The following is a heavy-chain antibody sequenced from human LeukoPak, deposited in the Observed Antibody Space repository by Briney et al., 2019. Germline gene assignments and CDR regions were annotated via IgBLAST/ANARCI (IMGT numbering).Heavy chain of an antibody. CDR2: IYYSGST. D-gene: IGHD6-13*01. CDR3: ARTYSSNWYSGFDP. Sequence: SETLSLTCTVSGGSISSYYWSRIRQPPGKGLEWIGHIYYSGSTNYNPSLKSRVTISVDTSKNQFSLKLTSVTAADTAMYYCARTYSSNWYSGFDPWGQGTLVTVSS. J-gene: IGHJ5*02. CDR1: GGSISSYY. V-gene: IGHV4-59*01.